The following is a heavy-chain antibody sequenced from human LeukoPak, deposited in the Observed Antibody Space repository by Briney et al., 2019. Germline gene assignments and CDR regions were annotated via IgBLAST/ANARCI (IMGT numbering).Heavy chain of an antibody. Sequence: GASVKVSCKVSGYTLTELSMHWVRQAPGKGLEWMGGFDPEDGETIYAQKFQGRVTMTEDISTDTAYMELSSLRSEDTAVYYCATFRYYYDSSGYKYWGQGTLVTVSS. D-gene: IGHD3-22*01. J-gene: IGHJ4*02. CDR1: GYTLTELS. CDR3: ATFRYYYDSSGYKY. CDR2: FDPEDGET. V-gene: IGHV1-24*01.